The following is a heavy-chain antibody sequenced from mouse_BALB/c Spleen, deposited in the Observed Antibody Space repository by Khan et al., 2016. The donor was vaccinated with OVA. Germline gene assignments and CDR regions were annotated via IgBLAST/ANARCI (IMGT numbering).Heavy chain of an antibody. V-gene: IGHV1-4*01. CDR3: ARRTTEYAMDY. D-gene: IGHD2-14*01. CDR1: GYTFTSHT. J-gene: IGHJ4*01. Sequence: VQLQESGAELARPGASVKMSCKASGYTFTSHTMHWVKQRPGQGLEWIGYINPRSGYTNYNQKFNDKATLTADKSSSTDYMQLSSLTSEDSAVYYCARRTTEYAMDYWGQGTSVTVSS. CDR2: INPRSGYT.